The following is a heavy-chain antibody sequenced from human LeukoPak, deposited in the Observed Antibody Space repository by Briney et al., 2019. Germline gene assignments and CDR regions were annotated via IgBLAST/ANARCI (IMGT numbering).Heavy chain of an antibody. D-gene: IGHD1-26*01. CDR1: GGSFSDFY. V-gene: IGHV4-59*01. Sequence: SETLSLTCAVSGGSFSDFYWNWIRQPPGKGLEWIGYIYYSGSTNYNPSLKSRVTISVDTSKNQFSLKLSSVTAADTAVYYCARDSSGRWYFDYWGQGTLVTVSS. J-gene: IGHJ4*02. CDR3: ARDSSGRWYFDY. CDR2: IYYSGST.